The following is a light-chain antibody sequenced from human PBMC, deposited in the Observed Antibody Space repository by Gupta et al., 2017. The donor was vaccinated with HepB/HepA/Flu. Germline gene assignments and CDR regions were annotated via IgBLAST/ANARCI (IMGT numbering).Light chain of an antibody. CDR3: AAWDDSLNGVV. Sequence: QSVLTQPPSASGTPGQRVTISCSGSSSNIGSNTVNWYQQLPGTAPKLLIYSNNQRPSGVPDRFSGSKSGTSASLAISGLQSEDEADYDGAAWDDSLNGVVLGGGTKLTV. V-gene: IGLV1-44*01. CDR2: SNN. CDR1: SSNIGSNT. J-gene: IGLJ2*01.